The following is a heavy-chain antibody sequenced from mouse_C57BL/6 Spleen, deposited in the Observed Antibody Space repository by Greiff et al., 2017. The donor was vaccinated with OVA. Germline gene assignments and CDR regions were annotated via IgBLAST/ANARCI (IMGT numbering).Heavy chain of an antibody. CDR1: GYTFTSYW. CDR3: ARGYYYGSIWYFDV. Sequence: VQLQQPGAELVRPGSSVKLSCKASGYTFTSYWMHWVKQRPIQGLEWIGNIDPSDSETHYNQKFKDKATLTVDKSSSTAYMQLSSLTSEDSAVYYCARGYYYGSIWYFDVWGTGTTVTVSS. J-gene: IGHJ1*03. D-gene: IGHD1-1*01. CDR2: IDPSDSET. V-gene: IGHV1-52*01.